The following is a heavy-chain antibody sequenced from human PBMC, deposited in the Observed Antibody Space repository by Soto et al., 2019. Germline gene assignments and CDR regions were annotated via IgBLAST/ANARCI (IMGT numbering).Heavy chain of an antibody. CDR2: IFYTGST. CDR3: ARRGSSDWSFDY. V-gene: IGHV4-59*01. Sequence: PSETLSLTCTVSGGSISGYYWSWIRQPPGKGLEWIANIFYTGSTNYKPSLKSRLTISVDTSKNQLSLKLSSVTAADTAVYYCARRGSSDWSFDYWGQGTLVTVSS. CDR1: GGSISGYY. J-gene: IGHJ4*02. D-gene: IGHD6-19*01.